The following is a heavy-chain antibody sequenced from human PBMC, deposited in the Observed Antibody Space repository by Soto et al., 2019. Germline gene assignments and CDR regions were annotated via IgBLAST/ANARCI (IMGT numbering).Heavy chain of an antibody. J-gene: IGHJ4*02. D-gene: IGHD3-22*01. CDR3: VKGEYYYDSSGYYPFDY. Sequence: GGSLRLSCAASGFTFRNYNIHWVRQAPGKGLQWVAVIWHDGRNKYYLDSVKGRFTISRDNSKNTVYLQMSSLRVEDTAVYYCVKGEYYYDSSGYYPFDYWGQGTLVTVSS. CDR2: IWHDGRNK. CDR1: GFTFRNYN. V-gene: IGHV3-30*02.